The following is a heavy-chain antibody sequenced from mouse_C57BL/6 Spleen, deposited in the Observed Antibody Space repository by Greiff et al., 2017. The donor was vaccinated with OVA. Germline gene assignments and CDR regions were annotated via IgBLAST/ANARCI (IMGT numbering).Heavy chain of an antibody. CDR1: GYTFTDYY. J-gene: IGHJ2*01. CDR3: AREFPYYSSFDY. Sequence: EVQLQQSGPELVKPGASVKISCKASGYTFTDYYMNWVKQSHGKSLEWIGDINPNNGGTSYNQKFKGKATLTVDKSSSTAYMELRSLTSEDSAVYYCAREFPYYSSFDYWGQGTTLTVSS. D-gene: IGHD2-10*01. V-gene: IGHV1-26*01. CDR2: INPNNGGT.